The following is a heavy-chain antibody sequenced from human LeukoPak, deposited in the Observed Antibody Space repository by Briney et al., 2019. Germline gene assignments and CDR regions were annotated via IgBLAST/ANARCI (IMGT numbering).Heavy chain of an antibody. CDR3: LIEQRSYCGCDYDCVIDL. CDR2: IGHTGSPA. Sequence: GGSLRLSCQASGVIFSSLSMTWVRQAPGKTLEWISYIGHTGSPAHYADSVRGRFTISRDNARNSLYLQMNSLTVEDTAVYYCLIEQRSYCGCDYDCVIDLWGRGTLVTVSS. CDR1: GVIFSSLS. V-gene: IGHV3-48*01. D-gene: IGHD2-21*02. J-gene: IGHJ3*01.